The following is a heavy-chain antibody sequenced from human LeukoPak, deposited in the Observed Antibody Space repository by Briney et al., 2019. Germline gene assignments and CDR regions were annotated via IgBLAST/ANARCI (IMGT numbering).Heavy chain of an antibody. J-gene: IGHJ4*02. D-gene: IGHD2-15*01. Sequence: SETLSLTCAVYGGSFSGYYRGWIRQPPGKGLEWIGSIYYRGYTYYNPSLKSRVTISVDTSKNQFSLKLSSVTAADAAVYYCARDIRGGFGQIDYWGQGTLVIVSS. V-gene: IGHV4-34*01. CDR1: GGSFSGYY. CDR3: ARDIRGGFGQIDY. CDR2: IYYRGYT.